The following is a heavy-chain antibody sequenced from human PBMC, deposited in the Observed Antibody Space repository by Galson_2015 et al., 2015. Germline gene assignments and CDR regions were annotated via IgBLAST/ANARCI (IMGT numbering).Heavy chain of an antibody. CDR2: IYYSGST. Sequence: PLSLTCTVSGGSISSGGYYWSWIRQHPGKGLEWIGYIYYSGSTYYNPSLKSRVTISVDTSKNQFSLKLSSVTAADTAVYYCAREDEGATEDAFDIWGQGTMVTVSS. D-gene: IGHD1-26*01. V-gene: IGHV4-31*03. CDR1: GGSISSGGYY. CDR3: AREDEGATEDAFDI. J-gene: IGHJ3*02.